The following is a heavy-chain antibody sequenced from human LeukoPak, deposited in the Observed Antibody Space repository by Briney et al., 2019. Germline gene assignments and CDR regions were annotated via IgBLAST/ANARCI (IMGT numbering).Heavy chain of an antibody. CDR1: GYTFTSYG. D-gene: IGHD3-10*01. V-gene: IGHV1-8*02. J-gene: IGHJ6*02. CDR2: MNPNSGNT. Sequence: GASVKVSCKASGYTFTSYGINWVRQATGQGLEWMGWMNPNSGNTGCAQKFQGRVTMTRNTSISTAYMELSSLRSEDTAVYYCARGQGPRYYYGSGSYRMHYGMDVWGQGTTVTVSS. CDR3: ARGQGPRYYYGSGSYRMHYGMDV.